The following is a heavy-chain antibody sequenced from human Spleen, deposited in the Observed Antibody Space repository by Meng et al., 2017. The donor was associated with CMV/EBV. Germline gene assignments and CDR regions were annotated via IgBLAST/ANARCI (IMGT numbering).Heavy chain of an antibody. CDR1: MGDYD. V-gene: IGHV4-30-4*08. Sequence: MGDYDCRWIRQPPGKGLEWIGYIYYNGATSYTPSLKSRVTISVDTSKIQFSLGLTSVTAADTAVYYCARNPAYCGGDCYSGGWFDPWGQGTLVTVSS. CDR3: ARNPAYCGGDCYSGGWFDP. CDR2: IYYNGAT. D-gene: IGHD2-21*01. J-gene: IGHJ5*02.